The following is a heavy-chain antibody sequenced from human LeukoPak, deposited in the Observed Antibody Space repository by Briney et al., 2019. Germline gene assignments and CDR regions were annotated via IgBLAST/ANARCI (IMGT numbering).Heavy chain of an antibody. CDR3: AKKDKAVAGTPDY. Sequence: GGSLRLSCAASGFTFSSYAMSWVRQAPGKGLEWVSAISGSGGSTYYADSVKGRFTISRDNSKNTLYLQMHSLRAEDTAVCYCAKKDKAVAGTPDYWGQGTLVTVSS. J-gene: IGHJ4*02. CDR1: GFTFSSYA. V-gene: IGHV3-23*01. CDR2: ISGSGGST. D-gene: IGHD6-19*01.